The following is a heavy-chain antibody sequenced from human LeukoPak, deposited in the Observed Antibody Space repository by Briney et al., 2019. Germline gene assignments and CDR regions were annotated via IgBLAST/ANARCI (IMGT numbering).Heavy chain of an antibody. D-gene: IGHD6-13*01. CDR3: ARTYSSSWIDY. CDR1: GGSFSGYY. CDR2: IYYSGST. Sequence: PSETLSLTCAVYGGSFSGYYWSWIRQPPGKGLEWIGYIYYSGSTNYNPSLKSRVTISVDTSKNQFSLKLSSVTAADTAVYYCARTYSSSWIDYWGQGTLVTVSS. J-gene: IGHJ4*02. V-gene: IGHV4-59*08.